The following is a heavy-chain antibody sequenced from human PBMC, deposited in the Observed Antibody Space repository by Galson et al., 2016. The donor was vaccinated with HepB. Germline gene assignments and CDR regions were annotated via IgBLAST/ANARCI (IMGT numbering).Heavy chain of an antibody. CDR3: AKDVDGSNSFYFDS. CDR1: GYTFTLFA. J-gene: IGHJ4*02. D-gene: IGHD3-22*01. CDR2: IHTNTGNP. V-gene: IGHV7-4-1*02. Sequence: SVKVSCKASGYTFTLFAMNWVRQAPGQRPEWLGWIHTNTGNPTYAPGLTGRFVFSLDTSVNTAYLRITNLKSEDTAVYYCAKDVDGSNSFYFDSWGQGTLVTVSS.